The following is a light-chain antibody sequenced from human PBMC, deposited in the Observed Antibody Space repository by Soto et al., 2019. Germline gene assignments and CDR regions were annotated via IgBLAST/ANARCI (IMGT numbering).Light chain of an antibody. CDR2: KAS. Sequence: DIQVTQSPSTLSASVGDRVTITCRASQNINDLLAWYQQKPGKAPNLLIYKASSLGSGVPPRFSGSGFGTEFTLTISSLQPDDFATFYCQQYSTYSRAFGQGTKVDIK. J-gene: IGKJ1*01. V-gene: IGKV1-5*03. CDR3: QQYSTYSRA. CDR1: QNINDL.